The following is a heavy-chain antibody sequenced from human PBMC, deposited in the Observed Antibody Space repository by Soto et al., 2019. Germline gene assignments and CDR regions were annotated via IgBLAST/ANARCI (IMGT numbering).Heavy chain of an antibody. V-gene: IGHV5-51*01. D-gene: IGHD3-10*01. Sequence: PXESLTISRKGSGYSFTSYWIGLVRQMPGKGLEWMGIIYPGDSDTRYSPSFQGQVTISADKSISTAYLQWSSLKASDTAMYYCARPRSYYVSEFDPWGQGTLVTVSS. CDR2: IYPGDSDT. CDR3: ARPRSYYVSEFDP. CDR1: GYSFTSYW. J-gene: IGHJ5*02.